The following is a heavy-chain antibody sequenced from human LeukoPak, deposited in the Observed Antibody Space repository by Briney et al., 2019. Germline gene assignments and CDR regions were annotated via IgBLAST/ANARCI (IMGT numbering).Heavy chain of an antibody. D-gene: IGHD3-9*01. Sequence: SGTLSLTCAVSGGSISSSNWWSWVRQPPGKGLEWIGEIYHSGSTNYNPSLKSRVTISVDKSKNQFSLKLSSVTAADTAVYYCARGRPNYDILTGYVGYWGQGTLSPSPQ. J-gene: IGHJ4*02. CDR2: IYHSGST. CDR1: GGSISSSNW. CDR3: ARGRPNYDILTGYVGY. V-gene: IGHV4-4*02.